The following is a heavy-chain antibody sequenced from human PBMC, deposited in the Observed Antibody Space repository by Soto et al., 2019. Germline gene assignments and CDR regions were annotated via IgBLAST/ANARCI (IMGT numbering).Heavy chain of an antibody. CDR1: GFTFSSYN. J-gene: IGHJ6*03. Sequence: EVQLVESGGGLVKPGGSLRLSCAASGFTFSSYNMNWVRQAPGKGLEWVSSLSSSSSYKYYADSVKGRFTISRDNAKNSLYLQMNSLRAEDTAVYYCAGGGIMYGDYRSMDVWGKGTTVTVSS. V-gene: IGHV3-21*01. D-gene: IGHD4-17*01. CDR2: LSSSSSYK. CDR3: AGGGIMYGDYRSMDV.